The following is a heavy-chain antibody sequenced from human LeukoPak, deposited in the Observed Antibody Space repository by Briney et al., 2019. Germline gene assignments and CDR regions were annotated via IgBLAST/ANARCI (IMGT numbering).Heavy chain of an antibody. V-gene: IGHV3-21*01. Sequence: GGSLRLSCAASGFTFSSYSMNWVRQPPGKGLEWVSSISSSSSYIYYADSVKGRFTISRDNAKNSLYLQMNSLRAEDTAVYYCARDALDYMDVWGKGTTVTVSS. CDR1: GFTFSSYS. CDR3: ARDALDYMDV. J-gene: IGHJ6*03. CDR2: ISSSSSYI.